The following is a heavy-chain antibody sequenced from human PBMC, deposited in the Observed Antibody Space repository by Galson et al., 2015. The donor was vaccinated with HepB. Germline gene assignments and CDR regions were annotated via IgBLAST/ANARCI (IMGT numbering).Heavy chain of an antibody. Sequence: SLRLSCAASGFTFSSCGMHWVRQAPGKGLEWVAVIWYDGSNKYYADSVKGRFTISRDNSKNTLYLQMNSLRAEDTAVYYCARDATLYSSGWYEYFQHWGQGTLVTVSS. V-gene: IGHV3-33*01. J-gene: IGHJ1*01. CDR2: IWYDGSNK. CDR3: ARDATLYSSGWYEYFQH. CDR1: GFTFSSCG. D-gene: IGHD6-19*01.